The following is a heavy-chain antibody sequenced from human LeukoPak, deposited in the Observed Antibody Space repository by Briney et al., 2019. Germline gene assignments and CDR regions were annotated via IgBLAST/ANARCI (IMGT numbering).Heavy chain of an antibody. CDR3: AREGAIRGSPRWGYYYYGMDV. D-gene: IGHD1-26*01. CDR1: GYTFTSYG. CDR2: ISAYNGNT. Sequence: ASVKVSCKASGYTFTSYGISWVRQAPGQGLEWMGWISAYNGNTNYAQKLQGRVTMTTDTSTSTAYMELRSLRSDDTAVYYCAREGAIRGSPRWGYYYYGMDVWGQGTTVTVSS. J-gene: IGHJ6*02. V-gene: IGHV1-18*01.